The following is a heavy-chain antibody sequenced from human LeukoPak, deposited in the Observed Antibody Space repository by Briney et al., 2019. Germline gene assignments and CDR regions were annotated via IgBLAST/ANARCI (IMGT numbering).Heavy chain of an antibody. CDR2: INHSGST. CDR1: GGSFSDYY. J-gene: IGHJ5*02. Sequence: SETLSLTCAVYGGSFSDYYWSWIRQPPGKGLEWIGEINHSGSTNYNPSLESRVTMSVDTSKNHFFLKLSFVTATDTAVYYCARHVLVNGGWFDPWGQGTLVTVSS. V-gene: IGHV4-34*01. D-gene: IGHD1-1*01. CDR3: ARHVLVNGGWFDP.